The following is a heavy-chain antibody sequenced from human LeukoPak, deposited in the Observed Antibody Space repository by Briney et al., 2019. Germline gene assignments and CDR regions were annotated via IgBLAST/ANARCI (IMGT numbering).Heavy chain of an antibody. Sequence: SETLSLTCTVSGGSISSYYWSWIRQPPGKGLEWIGYIYYSGSTNYNPSLKSRVTISVDTSKNQFSLKLSSVTAADTAVYYCARVRMDIVATTYSKHLSYYFDYWGQGTLVTVSS. CDR3: ARVRMDIVATTYSKHLSYYFDY. D-gene: IGHD5-12*01. CDR1: GGSISSYY. V-gene: IGHV4-59*01. J-gene: IGHJ4*02. CDR2: IYYSGST.